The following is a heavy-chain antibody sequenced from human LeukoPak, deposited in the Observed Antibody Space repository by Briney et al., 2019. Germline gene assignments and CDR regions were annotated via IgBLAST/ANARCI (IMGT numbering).Heavy chain of an antibody. J-gene: IGHJ5*02. CDR2: ISYEGGTQ. D-gene: IGHD3-10*01. V-gene: IGHV3-30*18. Sequence: PRGSLRLSCAASGVTLSPYGMHWVRQAPGKGLEWVAVISYEGGTQHYADSVKGRFIISRDNPRNTLYLQMNILRTEDTAVYYCAKEGTPQVSTWYDLWGQGTQVIVSS. CDR1: GVTLSPYG. CDR3: AKEGTPQVSTWYDL.